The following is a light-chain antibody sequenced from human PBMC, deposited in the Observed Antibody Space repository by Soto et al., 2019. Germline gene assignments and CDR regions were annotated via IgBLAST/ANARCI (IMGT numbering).Light chain of an antibody. CDR2: AAS. CDR1: QGISNY. CDR3: QRNISAPLT. V-gene: IGKV1-27*01. J-gene: IGKJ3*01. Sequence: DIQMTQSPSSLSASVGDRVTITCRASQGISNYLAWYQQKPGKVPKLLIYAASNLQSGVPSRFSGSGSGTVFTLTSSIQHADYVATYCCQRNISAPLTFGPGTNVDIK.